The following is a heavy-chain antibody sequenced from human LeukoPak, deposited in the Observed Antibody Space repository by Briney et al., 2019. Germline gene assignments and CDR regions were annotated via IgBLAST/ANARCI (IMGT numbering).Heavy chain of an antibody. J-gene: IGHJ5*02. CDR3: ARDNYPIAGSFDP. CDR1: GGSFSGYY. D-gene: IGHD6-13*01. V-gene: IGHV4-34*01. CDR2: INHSGST. Sequence: KPSETLSLTCAVYGGSFSGYYWSWIRQPPGKGLEWIGEINHSGSTNYNPSLKSRVTISVDTSKNQFSLKLSSVTPEDTAVYYCARDNYPIAGSFDPWGQGTLVTVSS.